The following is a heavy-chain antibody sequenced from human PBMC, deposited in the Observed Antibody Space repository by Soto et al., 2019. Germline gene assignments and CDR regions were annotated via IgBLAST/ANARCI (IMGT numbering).Heavy chain of an antibody. V-gene: IGHV5-51*01. CDR3: AREGYYGSGSYLQYYYYGMVV. CDR1: GYSFTSYW. D-gene: IGHD3-10*01. CDR2: IYPGDSDT. J-gene: IGHJ6*02. Sequence: GESLKISCKGSGYSFTSYWIGWVRQMPGKGLEWMGIIYPGDSDTRYSPSFQGQVTISADKSISTAYLQWSSLKASDTAMYYCAREGYYGSGSYLQYYYYGMVVWGQGTTVTVSS.